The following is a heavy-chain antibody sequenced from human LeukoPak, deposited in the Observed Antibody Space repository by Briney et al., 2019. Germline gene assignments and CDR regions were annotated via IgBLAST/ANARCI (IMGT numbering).Heavy chain of an antibody. J-gene: IGHJ4*02. CDR3: ARGKAGLIPSHFDY. V-gene: IGHV3-23*01. CDR1: GFTFSSYA. D-gene: IGHD2-8*01. Sequence: GGSLRLSCAASGFTFSSYAMSWVRQAPGKGLEWVSAISGSGGSTYNADSVKGRFSISRDNSKNTLYLQMNSLRAEDTAVYYCARGKAGLIPSHFDYWGLGTLVTVSS. CDR2: ISGSGGST.